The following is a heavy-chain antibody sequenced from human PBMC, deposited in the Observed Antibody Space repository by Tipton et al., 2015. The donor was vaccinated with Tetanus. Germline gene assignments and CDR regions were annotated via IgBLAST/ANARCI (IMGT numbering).Heavy chain of an antibody. CDR3: ARSWAGDYYDSSGYSDY. V-gene: IGHV4-59*01. D-gene: IGHD3-22*01. CDR2: IYYSGST. CDR1: GGSISSYY. Sequence: TLSLTCTVSGGSISSYYWSWIRQPPGKGLEWIGYIYYSGSTNYNPSLKSRVTISVDTSKTQFSLKLSSVTGADTAGYYCARSWAGDYYDSSGYSDYWGQGTLVTISS. J-gene: IGHJ4*02.